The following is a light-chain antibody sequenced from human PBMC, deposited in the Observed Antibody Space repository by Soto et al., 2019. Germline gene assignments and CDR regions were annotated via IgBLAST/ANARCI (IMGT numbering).Light chain of an antibody. V-gene: IGKV3-11*01. Sequence: EIGLTQSPSTLSLSPGERATLSCRASQSVSSYLSWYQQKPGQAPRLLIYDASKRATGIPARFSGRGSGTDFTLTISSLEPEDFAVYYCQQRSSAITFGQGTRLEIK. J-gene: IGKJ5*01. CDR1: QSVSSY. CDR3: QQRSSAIT. CDR2: DAS.